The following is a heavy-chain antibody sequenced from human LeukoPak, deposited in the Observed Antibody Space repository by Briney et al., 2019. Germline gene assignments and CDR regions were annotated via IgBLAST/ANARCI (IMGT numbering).Heavy chain of an antibody. CDR2: IRFSDDGR. D-gene: IGHD2-15*01. Sequence: PGGSLRLSCAASGFTFSSYAMSWVRQAPGKGLEWVSAIRFSDDGRYYADSAKGRFTISRDNSKNTLYLQMNSLRTEDTAVYYCAKDSSASFYCGGGACYSNYWGQGTLVTVSS. V-gene: IGHV3-23*01. CDR1: GFTFSSYA. CDR3: AKDSSASFYCGGGACYSNY. J-gene: IGHJ4*02.